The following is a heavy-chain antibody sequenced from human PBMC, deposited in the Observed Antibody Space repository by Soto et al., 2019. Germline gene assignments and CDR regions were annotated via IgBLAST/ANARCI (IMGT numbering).Heavy chain of an antibody. D-gene: IGHD3-3*01. V-gene: IGHV3-23*01. Sequence: GGSLRLSCAASGFTFTSYAMSWVRQAPGKGLEWVSAISGSGDSTYYADSVKGRFTISRDNSKNTLYLQMNSLRAEDTAVSDCAKEFSNPSFFHAFDVWGQGTTVTVSS. CDR1: GFTFTSYA. J-gene: IGHJ3*01. CDR3: AKEFSNPSFFHAFDV. CDR2: ISGSGDST.